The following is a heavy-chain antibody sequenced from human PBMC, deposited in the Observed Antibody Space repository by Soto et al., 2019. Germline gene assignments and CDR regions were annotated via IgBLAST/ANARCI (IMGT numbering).Heavy chain of an antibody. CDR3: ARGGYSFNWFDP. J-gene: IGHJ5*02. Sequence: SETLSLTCAVYVGSFSGYYWIWIRQPPGKGLEWIGEINHSGSTNYNPSLKSRVTISVDTSKNQFSLKLSSVTAADTAVYYCARGGYSFNWFDPWGQGTLVTVS. CDR1: VGSFSGYY. D-gene: IGHD5-18*01. CDR2: INHSGST. V-gene: IGHV4-34*01.